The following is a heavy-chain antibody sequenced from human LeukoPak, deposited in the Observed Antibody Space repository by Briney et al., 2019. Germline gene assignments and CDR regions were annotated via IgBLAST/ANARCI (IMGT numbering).Heavy chain of an antibody. Sequence: PGGSLRLSCAASGFTFSNYWMSWVRLAPGKGLEWVANIKQDGSEKYYVDSVKGQFTISRDNAKNSLYLQMNSLRAEDTAVYYCARGVDTTMAPADVWGKGTTVTVSS. V-gene: IGHV3-7*01. D-gene: IGHD5-18*01. J-gene: IGHJ6*04. CDR2: IKQDGSEK. CDR1: GFTFSNYW. CDR3: ARGVDTTMAPADV.